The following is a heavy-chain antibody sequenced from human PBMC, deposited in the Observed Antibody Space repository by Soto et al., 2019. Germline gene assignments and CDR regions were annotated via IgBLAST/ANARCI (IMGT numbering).Heavy chain of an antibody. CDR3: ASRQGGECLKGSSMDV. Sequence: QVQLQESGPGLVKPSETLSLTCTVSGDSISRYYWSWIRLSPGKGLEWIGYIYYSGETNYNPSVKSRVAISVDSTKNQVSLKLSSVAAAVTAVYYCASRQGGECLKGSSMDVWGQGTTVTVSS. J-gene: IGHJ6*02. V-gene: IGHV4-59*01. CDR1: GDSISRYY. D-gene: IGHD3-10*01. CDR2: IYYSGET.